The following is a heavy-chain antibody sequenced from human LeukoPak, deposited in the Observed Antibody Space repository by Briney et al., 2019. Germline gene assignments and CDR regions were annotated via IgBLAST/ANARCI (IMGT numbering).Heavy chain of an antibody. J-gene: IGHJ4*02. D-gene: IGHD7-27*01. CDR3: VRDLNWAFES. Sequence: GGSLRLSCAASGLTFSDYSMNWVRQAPGMGLEWISYMRTTSSIFYADSVKGRFTISRDNDENSLYLQMNTLRPEDTAVYYCVRDLNWAFESWGQGTLVTVSS. CDR1: GLTFSDYS. V-gene: IGHV3-69-1*01. CDR2: MRTTSSI.